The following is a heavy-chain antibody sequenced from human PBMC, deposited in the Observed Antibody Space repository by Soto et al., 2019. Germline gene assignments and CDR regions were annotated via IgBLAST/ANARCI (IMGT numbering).Heavy chain of an antibody. V-gene: IGHV3-15*01. J-gene: IGHJ4*02. CDR1: GFTFSGAW. Sequence: EVQLVESGGGLVNPGGSLKLSCAASGFTFSGAWMTWVRQAPGKGLEWVGLIKSKADGETTHYAAPVEGRFTISRDDSVSTLSLQMNSLKVEDTAVYYCVTGVPNDIYPYDYWGQGTLVTVSS. CDR3: VTGVPNDIYPYDY. D-gene: IGHD3-9*01. CDR2: IKSKADGETT.